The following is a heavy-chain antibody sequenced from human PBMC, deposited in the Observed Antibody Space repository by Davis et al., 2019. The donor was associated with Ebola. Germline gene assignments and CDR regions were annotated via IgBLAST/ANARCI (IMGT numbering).Heavy chain of an antibody. CDR3: AREERSSWSFDY. D-gene: IGHD6-13*01. V-gene: IGHV1-3*01. CDR2: INAGNGNT. Sequence: AASVKVSCKASGYTFTSYAMHWVRQAPGQRLEWMGWINAGNGNTKYSQKFQGRVTITRDTSASTAYMELSSLRSEDTAVYYCAREERSSWSFDYWGQGTLVTVSS. CDR1: GYTFTSYA. J-gene: IGHJ4*02.